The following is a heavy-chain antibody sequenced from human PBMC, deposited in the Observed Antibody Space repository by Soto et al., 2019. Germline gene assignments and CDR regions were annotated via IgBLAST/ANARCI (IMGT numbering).Heavy chain of an antibody. V-gene: IGHV3-23*01. CDR3: AKTIVPAGIDAFDV. J-gene: IGHJ3*01. Sequence: EMQLLESGGDLIQAGGSLRLSCAASGFTLSSYALTWVRQGPGKGLEWVSVISASGSDTFFRDSVKGRFTISRDTSKNTLYLQMNSLRVEDTAVYYCAKTIVPAGIDAFDVWGRGTMVTVSS. D-gene: IGHD2-2*02. CDR2: ISASGSDT. CDR1: GFTLSSYA.